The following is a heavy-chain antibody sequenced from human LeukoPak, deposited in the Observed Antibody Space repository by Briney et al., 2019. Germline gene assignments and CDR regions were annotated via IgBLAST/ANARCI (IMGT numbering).Heavy chain of an antibody. CDR2: MNPNSGNT. V-gene: IGHV1-8*01. CDR3: ARCLGNVLLWFGESL. D-gene: IGHD3-10*01. CDR1: GYTFTSYD. J-gene: IGHJ4*02. Sequence: ASVKVSCKASGYTFTSYDINWVRQATGQGLEWMGWMNPNSGNTGYAQKFQGRVTMTRNTSISTAYMELSSLRSEDTAVYYCARCLGNVLLWFGESLWGQGTLVTVSS.